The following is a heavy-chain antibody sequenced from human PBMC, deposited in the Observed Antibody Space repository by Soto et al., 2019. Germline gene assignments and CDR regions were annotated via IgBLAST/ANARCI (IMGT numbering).Heavy chain of an antibody. CDR2: INAGNGNT. D-gene: IGHD2-21*02. Sequence: QVQLVQSGAEEKKPGASVKVSCKASGYTFTSYAMHWVRQAPGQRLEWMGWINAGNGNTKYSQKFQGRVTITRDTSAGTAYMELSSLRSDDTAVYYCARIIGVVTALDYWGQGTLVTVSS. CDR1: GYTFTSYA. V-gene: IGHV1-3*05. J-gene: IGHJ4*02. CDR3: ARIIGVVTALDY.